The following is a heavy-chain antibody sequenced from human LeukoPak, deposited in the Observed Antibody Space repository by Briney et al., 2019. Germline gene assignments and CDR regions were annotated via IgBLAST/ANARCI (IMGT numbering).Heavy chain of an antibody. CDR2: INHSGST. V-gene: IGHV4-34*01. Sequence: SETLSLTCAVYGGSFSGYYWSWIRQPPGKGLEWIGEINHSGSTNYNPSLKSRVTISVDTSKNQFSLKLSSVTAADTAVYYCARHNTGSYQSLDYWGQGTLVTVSS. CDR1: GGSFSGYY. D-gene: IGHD1-26*01. J-gene: IGHJ4*02. CDR3: ARHNTGSYQSLDY.